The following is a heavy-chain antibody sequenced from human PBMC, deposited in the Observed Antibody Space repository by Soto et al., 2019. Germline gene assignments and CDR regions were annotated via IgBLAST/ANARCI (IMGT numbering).Heavy chain of an antibody. D-gene: IGHD5-12*01. CDR3: AHRRRDGYNRGSFDI. CDR1: GYSFTSYW. Sequence: GVTLKISCKGSGYSFTSYWIGWVRQMPGKGLEWMGIIYPGDSDTRYSPSFQGQVTISADKSISSAYLQWSSLKASDTATYYCAHRRRDGYNRGSFDIWGQGTMVNVSS. CDR2: IYPGDSDT. V-gene: IGHV5-51*01. J-gene: IGHJ3*02.